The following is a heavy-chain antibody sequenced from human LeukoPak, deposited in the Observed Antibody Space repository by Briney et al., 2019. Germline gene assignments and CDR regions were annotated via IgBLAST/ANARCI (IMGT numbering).Heavy chain of an antibody. CDR1: GYTLTELS. CDR2: VDPEDGET. V-gene: IGHV1-24*01. D-gene: IGHD2-15*01. CDR3: AIAWGRYCSGGSCYGG. J-gene: IGHJ4*02. Sequence: ASVKVSCKVSGYTLTELSMHWVRQAPGKGLEWMGRVDPEDGETIYAEKFQGRVTITADTSTDTAYMELSSLRSEDTAVYYCAIAWGRYCSGGSCYGGWGQGTLVTVSS.